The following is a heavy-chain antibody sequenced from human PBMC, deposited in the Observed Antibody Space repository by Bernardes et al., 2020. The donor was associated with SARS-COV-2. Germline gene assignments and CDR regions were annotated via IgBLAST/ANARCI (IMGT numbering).Heavy chain of an antibody. Sequence: SETLSLTCAVYGGSLSGYYWSWIRQPPGTGLEWIGQINHSGSTKYNPSLKSRATISVDTSKNQFSLILTSVTAADTAFYYCASLTATYHDDRADFDWFDPWGQGTLVTVSS. CDR1: GGSLSGYY. J-gene: IGHJ5*02. D-gene: IGHD3-10*02. V-gene: IGHV4-34*01. CDR2: INHSGST. CDR3: ASLTATYHDDRADFDWFDP.